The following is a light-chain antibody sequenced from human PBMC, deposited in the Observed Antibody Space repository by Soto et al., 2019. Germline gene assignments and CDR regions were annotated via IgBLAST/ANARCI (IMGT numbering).Light chain of an antibody. CDR2: EVS. Sequence: QSVLTQPASVSGSPGQSITISCTGTSSDIGNYDFVSWYQQVPGTAPKAMIYEVSSRPSGVSNRFSGSKSGNTASLTISGLQAEDEAYYYCCSYAGGRTYVFGSGTKLTVL. CDR1: SSDIGNYDF. J-gene: IGLJ1*01. V-gene: IGLV2-23*02. CDR3: CSYAGGRTYV.